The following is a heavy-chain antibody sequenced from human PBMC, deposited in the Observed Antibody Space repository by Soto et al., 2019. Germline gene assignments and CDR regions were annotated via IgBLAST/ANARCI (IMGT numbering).Heavy chain of an antibody. CDR2: IWYDGSNK. J-gene: IGHJ6*02. D-gene: IGHD2-21*02. CDR3: ARDTSIYCGGDCYPSAYYYYYGMDV. Sequence: QVQLVESGGGVVQPGRSLRLSCAASGFTFSSYGMHWVRQAPGKGLEWVAVIWYDGSNKYYADSVKGRFTISRDNSKNTLYLQMNSLRAEDTAVYYCARDTSIYCGGDCYPSAYYYYYGMDVWGQGTTVTVSS. V-gene: IGHV3-33*01. CDR1: GFTFSSYG.